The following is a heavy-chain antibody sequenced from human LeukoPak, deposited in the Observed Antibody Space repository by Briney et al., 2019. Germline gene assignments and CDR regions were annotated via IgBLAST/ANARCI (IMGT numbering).Heavy chain of an antibody. CDR2: ISAYNGNT. D-gene: IGHD6-13*01. CDR3: ARGAAAAGIVDY. J-gene: IGHJ4*02. CDR1: AYTFTSYA. V-gene: IGHV1-18*01. Sequence: ASVKVSCKASAYTFTSYAMNWVRQAPGQGLEWMGWISAYNGNTNYAQKLQGRVTMTTDTSTSTAYMELRSLRSDDTAVYYCARGAAAAGIVDYWGQGTLVTVSS.